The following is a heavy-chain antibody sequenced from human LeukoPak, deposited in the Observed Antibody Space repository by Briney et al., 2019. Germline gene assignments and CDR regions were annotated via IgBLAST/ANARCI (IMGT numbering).Heavy chain of an antibody. D-gene: IGHD3-22*01. CDR1: GFTFSTYG. CDR2: ISYDGSNK. Sequence: GGSLRLSCAASGFTFSTYGMHWVRQAPGKGLEWVAVISYDGSNKYYADSVKGRFTISRDNSKNTLYLQMNSLRAEDTAVYYCAEDSSGYYSAFDIWGQGTMVTVSS. CDR3: AEDSSGYYSAFDI. V-gene: IGHV3-30*06. J-gene: IGHJ3*02.